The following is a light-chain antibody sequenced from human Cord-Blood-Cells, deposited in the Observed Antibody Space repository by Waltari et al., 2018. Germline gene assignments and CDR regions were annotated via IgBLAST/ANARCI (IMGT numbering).Light chain of an antibody. J-gene: IGKJ1*01. Sequence: DIQMTQSPSTLSASVGDRVTITCRASQSISSWLPWYQQKPVKAPKLLIYKASSLESGVPSRFSCSGSGTEFTLTISSLQPDDFATYYCQQYNSYSWTFGQGTKVEIK. V-gene: IGKV1-5*03. CDR1: QSISSW. CDR3: QQYNSYSWT. CDR2: KAS.